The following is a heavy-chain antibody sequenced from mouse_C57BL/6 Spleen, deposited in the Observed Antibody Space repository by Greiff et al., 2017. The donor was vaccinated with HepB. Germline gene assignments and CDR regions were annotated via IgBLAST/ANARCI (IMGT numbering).Heavy chain of an antibody. Sequence: EVQLQQSGPELVKPGASVKISCKASGYTFTDYYMNWVKQSHGKSLEWIGDINPNNGGTSYNQKFKGKATLTVDKSSSTAYMELRSLTSEDSAVYYCAGVYDGYYGDWGQGTTLTVSS. CDR1: GYTFTDYY. D-gene: IGHD2-3*01. CDR2: INPNNGGT. J-gene: IGHJ2*01. V-gene: IGHV1-26*01. CDR3: AGVYDGYYGD.